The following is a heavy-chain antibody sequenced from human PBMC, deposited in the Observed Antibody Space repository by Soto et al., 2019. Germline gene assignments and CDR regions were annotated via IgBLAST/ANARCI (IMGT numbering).Heavy chain of an antibody. CDR1: GYTFTSHY. V-gene: IGHV1-46*01. D-gene: IGHD2-15*01. CDR2: INPSGGST. J-gene: IGHJ4*02. CDR3: ARGVVRYCSGGSCPGGY. Sequence: EASVKVSCKASGYTFTSHYMHWVRQAPGQGIEWMGVINPSGGSTTYPQKFQGRVTMTRDTSTSTVYMELSSLRSEDTAVYFCARGVVRYCSGGSCPGGYWGQGTLVTVSS.